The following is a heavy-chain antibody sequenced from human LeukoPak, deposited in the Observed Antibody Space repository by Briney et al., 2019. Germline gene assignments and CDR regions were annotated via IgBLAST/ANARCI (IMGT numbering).Heavy chain of an antibody. V-gene: IGHV3-73*01. CDR2: IRNKANSYAT. CDR3: TSGTVGTTEVY. D-gene: IGHD1-26*01. Sequence: GGSLKLSCAASGFTFSGSGLHWVRQASGKGLEWVGRIRNKANSYATAYAASVKGRFTISRDDSKNTAYLQMNSLKTEDTAVYYCTSGTVGTTEVYWGQGTLVTVSS. J-gene: IGHJ4*02. CDR1: GFTFSGSG.